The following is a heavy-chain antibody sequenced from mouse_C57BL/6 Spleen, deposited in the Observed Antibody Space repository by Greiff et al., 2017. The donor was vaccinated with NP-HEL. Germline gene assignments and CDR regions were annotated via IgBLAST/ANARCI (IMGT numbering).Heavy chain of an antibody. CDR1: GFTFNTYA. CDR2: IRSKSSTYAT. D-gene: IGHD1-1*01. CDR3: VREDYGSGFDY. V-gene: IGHV10-3*01. J-gene: IGHJ2*01. Sequence: EVQLVESGGGLVQPKGSLKLSCAASGFTFNTYAMHWVRQAPGKGLEWVARIRSKSSTYATYYAESEQDRFTISRDDSQSMLYLQMNNLKSEDTSMYYCVREDYGSGFDYWGQGTTLTVSS.